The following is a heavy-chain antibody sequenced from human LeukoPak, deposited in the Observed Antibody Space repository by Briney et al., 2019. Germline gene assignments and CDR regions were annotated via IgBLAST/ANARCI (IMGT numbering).Heavy chain of an antibody. D-gene: IGHD2-2*01. CDR1: GYSFTTHW. Sequence: GESLKISCKGSGYSFTTHWIGWVRQMPGKGLEWMGIIYPGDSDTRYSPSFQGQVTISADKSISTAYLQWSSLKASDTAMYYCASQSGGSYQHLSSGAFDIWGQGTMVTVSS. CDR3: ASQSGGSYQHLSSGAFDI. V-gene: IGHV5-51*01. CDR2: IYPGDSDT. J-gene: IGHJ3*02.